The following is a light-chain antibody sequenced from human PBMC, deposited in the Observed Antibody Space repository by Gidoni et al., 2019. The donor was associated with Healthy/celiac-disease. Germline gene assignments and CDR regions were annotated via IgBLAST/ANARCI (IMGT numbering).Light chain of an antibody. J-gene: IGLJ3*02. V-gene: IGLV3-21*02. CDR2: DDS. CDR3: QVWDSSSDPWV. CDR1: NLGSKS. Sequence: SYVLTQPPSVSVAPGPTARITCGGNNLGSKSAHWYPQKPGQAPVLVVYDDSDRPSGIPERFSGSNSGNTATLTISRVEAGDEADYYCQVWDSSSDPWVFGGGTKLTVL.